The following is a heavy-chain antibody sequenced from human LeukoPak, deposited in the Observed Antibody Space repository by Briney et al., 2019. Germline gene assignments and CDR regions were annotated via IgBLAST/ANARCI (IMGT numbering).Heavy chain of an antibody. D-gene: IGHD6-6*01. CDR3: ARVEFTGYSSSAEFDY. Sequence: QAGGSLRLSCAASGFTFDDYGMSWVRHAPGKGLEWVSGINWNGGSTGYADSVKGRFTISRDNAKNSLYLQMNSLRAEDTALYYCARVEFTGYSSSAEFDYWGQGTLVTVSS. CDR2: INWNGGST. V-gene: IGHV3-20*04. CDR1: GFTFDDYG. J-gene: IGHJ4*02.